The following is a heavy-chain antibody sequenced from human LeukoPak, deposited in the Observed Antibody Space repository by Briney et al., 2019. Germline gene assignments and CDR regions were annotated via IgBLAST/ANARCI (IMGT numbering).Heavy chain of an antibody. CDR2: INPHSGGT. CDR3: ARDHYGSGSYYENWFDP. V-gene: IGHV1-2*02. J-gene: IGHJ5*02. CDR1: GYTFTDYY. Sequence: ASVKVSCKASGYTFTDYYMHWVRQAPGQGLEWMGWINPHSGGTNYAQKFQGRVTMTRDTSISTAYMELSRLRSDDTAVYYCARDHYGSGSYYENWFDPWGQGTLVTVSS. D-gene: IGHD3-10*01.